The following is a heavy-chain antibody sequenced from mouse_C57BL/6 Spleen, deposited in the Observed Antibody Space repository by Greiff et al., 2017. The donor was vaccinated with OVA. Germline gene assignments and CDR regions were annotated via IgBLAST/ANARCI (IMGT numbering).Heavy chain of an antibody. V-gene: IGHV1-69*01. D-gene: IGHD2-1*01. CDR1: GYTFTSYW. Sequence: QVQLQQPGAELVMPGASVKLSCKASGYTFTSYWMHWVKQRPGQGLEWIGEIDPSDSYTNYNQKFKGKSTLTVDKSSSTAYMQLSSLTSEDSAVYYGARSYYGTYWYFDVWGTGTTVTVSS. J-gene: IGHJ1*03. CDR3: ARSYYGTYWYFDV. CDR2: IDPSDSYT.